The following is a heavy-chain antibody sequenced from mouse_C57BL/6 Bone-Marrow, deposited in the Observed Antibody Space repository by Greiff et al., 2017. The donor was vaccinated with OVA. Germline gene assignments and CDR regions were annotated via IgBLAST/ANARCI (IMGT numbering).Heavy chain of an antibody. J-gene: IGHJ1*03. CDR1: GFNIKDDY. CDR3: TTIYYGYGYFDV. D-gene: IGHD2-1*01. Sequence: VQLKESGAELVRPGASVKLSCTASGFNIKDDYMHWVKQRPEQGLEWIGWIDPENGDTEYASKFQGKATITADTSSNTAYLQLSSLTSEDTAVYYCTTIYYGYGYFDVWGTGTTVTVSS. V-gene: IGHV14-4*01. CDR2: IDPENGDT.